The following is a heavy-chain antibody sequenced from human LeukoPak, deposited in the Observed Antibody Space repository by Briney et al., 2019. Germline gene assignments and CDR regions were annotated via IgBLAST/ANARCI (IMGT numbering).Heavy chain of an antibody. J-gene: IGHJ4*02. CDR1: GFTVSINS. D-gene: IGHD1-1*01. V-gene: IGHV3-23*01. CDR2: ISGSGGST. CDR3: AKAREGTVVIDY. Sequence: GGSLRLSCTVSGFTVSINSMSWVRQAPGKGLEWVSAISGSGGSTYYADSVKGRFTISRDNSKNTLYLQINSLGPEDTALYYCAKAREGTVVIDYWGQGTLVTVSS.